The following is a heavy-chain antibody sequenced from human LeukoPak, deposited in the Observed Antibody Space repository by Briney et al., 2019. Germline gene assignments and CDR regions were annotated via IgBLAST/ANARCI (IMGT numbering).Heavy chain of an antibody. Sequence: GGSLRLSCAASGFTVSRNYMSWVRQAQGRGLEWVSIIYIGGATYYADSVRGRFTISRDISKNTVYLQMNSLRVEDTAVYFCTRAGEVLPHDGFDIWGRGTMVTVSS. V-gene: IGHV3-53*01. CDR3: TRAGEVLPHDGFDI. CDR2: IYIGGAT. D-gene: IGHD1-26*01. J-gene: IGHJ3*02. CDR1: GFTVSRNY.